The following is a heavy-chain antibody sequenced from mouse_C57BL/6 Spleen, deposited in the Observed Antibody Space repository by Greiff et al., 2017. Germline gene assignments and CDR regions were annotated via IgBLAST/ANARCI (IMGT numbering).Heavy chain of an antibody. CDR3: ARDDGYPGY. D-gene: IGHD2-3*01. V-gene: IGHV5-17*01. CDR2: ISSGSSTI. Sequence: EVHLVESGGGLVKPGGSLKLSCAASGFTFSDYGMHWVRQAPEKGLEWVAYISSGSSTIYYADTVKGRFTISRDNAKNTLFLQMTSLRSEDTAMYYCARDDGYPGYWGQGTTLTVSS. CDR1: GFTFSDYG. J-gene: IGHJ2*01.